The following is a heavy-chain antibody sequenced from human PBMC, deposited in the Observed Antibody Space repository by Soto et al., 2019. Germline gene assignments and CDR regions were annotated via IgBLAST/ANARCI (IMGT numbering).Heavy chain of an antibody. Sequence: GGSLRLSCAASGFTFSSYSMNWVRQAPGKGLEWVSSISGSSSTTYYADSVKGRFTISRDNSKNTLYLQMNSLRAEDTAVYYCAKVKMDTAMVMFYFDYWGQGTLVTVSS. CDR2: ISGSSSTT. J-gene: IGHJ4*02. D-gene: IGHD5-18*01. CDR1: GFTFSSYS. V-gene: IGHV3-23*01. CDR3: AKVKMDTAMVMFYFDY.